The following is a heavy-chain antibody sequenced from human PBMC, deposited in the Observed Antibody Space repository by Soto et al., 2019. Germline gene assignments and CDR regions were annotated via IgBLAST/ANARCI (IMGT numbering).Heavy chain of an antibody. CDR2: ISSSSSYI. Sequence: EVQLVESGGGLVQPGGSLRLSCAAFGFTFSSYSMNWVRQAPGKGLEWVSSISSSSSYIYYADSLKGRFTISRDNAKNSLYLQMNSLRAEDTAVYYCARDMDYFDYWGQGTLVTVSS. V-gene: IGHV3-21*01. CDR1: GFTFSSYS. CDR3: ARDMDYFDY. D-gene: IGHD3-10*01. J-gene: IGHJ4*02.